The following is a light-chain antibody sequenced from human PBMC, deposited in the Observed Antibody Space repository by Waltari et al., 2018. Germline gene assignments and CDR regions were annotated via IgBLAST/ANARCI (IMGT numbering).Light chain of an antibody. V-gene: IGKV1-39*01. CDR3: QQSYNTPPT. CDR1: QSIGTY. J-gene: IGKJ5*01. CDR2: PAS. Sequence: DIQMTQSPSSLSASVGDRVTITCRASQSIGTYLNWDQQKPGRAPKLLISPASSFQSGVPSRFSGSGSGTDFTLTISSLQPEDFATYFCQQSYNTPPTFGQGTRLEIK.